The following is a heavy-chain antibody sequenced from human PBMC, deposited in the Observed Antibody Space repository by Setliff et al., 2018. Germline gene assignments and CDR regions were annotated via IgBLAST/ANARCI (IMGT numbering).Heavy chain of an antibody. CDR2: IIPAFTTA. CDR3: ARHSGRYYVTGTFES. D-gene: IGHD2-21*02. CDR1: GGSFSSTQ. Sequence: SVKVSCKASGGSFSSTQFSWVRQAPGQGLEWVGWIIPAFTTASYAPKFKDRLRITTHESTTTAYMELSSLRSDDTAIYFCARHSGRYYVTGTFESWGQGTLVTVSS. V-gene: IGHV1-69*05. J-gene: IGHJ4*02.